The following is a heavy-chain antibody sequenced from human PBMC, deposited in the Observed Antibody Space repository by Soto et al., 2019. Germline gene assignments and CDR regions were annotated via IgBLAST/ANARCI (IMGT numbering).Heavy chain of an antibody. J-gene: IGHJ6*02. CDR1: GFTFSSYW. V-gene: IGHV3-74*01. D-gene: IGHD2-15*01. Sequence: EVQLVESGGGLVQPGGSLRLSCAASGFTFSSYWMHWVRQAPGKGLVWVSRINSDGSSTSYADSVKGRFTISRDNAKNTLYLQMNSLRAEDTAVYYCARERGVDGGNGLPTYGMDVWGQGTTVTVSS. CDR3: ARERGVDGGNGLPTYGMDV. CDR2: INSDGSST.